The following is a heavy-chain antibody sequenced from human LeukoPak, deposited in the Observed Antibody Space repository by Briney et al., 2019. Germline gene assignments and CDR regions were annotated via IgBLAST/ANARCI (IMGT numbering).Heavy chain of an antibody. D-gene: IGHD3-9*01. CDR2: ISTSGGNT. J-gene: IGHJ4*02. CDR3: ATTKQARRYFDY. CDR1: GFTFSSNA. Sequence: GGSLRLSCAGSGFTFSSNALSWVRQAPGKGLEWVSVISTSGGNTYYADSVRGRFTISRDNSKNTLYLQMNTLRAEDTAVYYCATTKQARRYFDYWGQGTLVTVSS. V-gene: IGHV3-23*01.